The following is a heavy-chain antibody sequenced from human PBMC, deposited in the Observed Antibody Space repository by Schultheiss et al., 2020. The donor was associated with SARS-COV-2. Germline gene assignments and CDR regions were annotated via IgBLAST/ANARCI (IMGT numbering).Heavy chain of an antibody. D-gene: IGHD2-2*01. V-gene: IGHV3-15*01. CDR2: IKSKTDGGTT. Sequence: GGSLRLSCAASGFSFTNAWMSWVRQAPGKGLEWVGRIKSKTDGGTTDYAAPVKGRFTISRDDSKNTLYLQMNSLKTEDTAVYYCAKYERCSSTSCANPSDYWGQGTLVTVSS. CDR1: GFSFTNAW. CDR3: AKYERCSSTSCANPSDY. J-gene: IGHJ4*02.